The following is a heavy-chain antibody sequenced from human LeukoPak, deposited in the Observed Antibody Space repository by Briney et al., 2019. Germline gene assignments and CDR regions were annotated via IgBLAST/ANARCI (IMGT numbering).Heavy chain of an antibody. D-gene: IGHD6-13*01. V-gene: IGHV3-66*01. Sequence: PGGSLRLSCAASGFTVRSNYMSWVRQAPGKGLEWVSVIYSGGSTYYADSVKGRFTISRDNSKNTLYLQMNSLRAEDTAVYYCASSPGYSSSWAIDYWGQGTLVTVSS. CDR2: IYSGGST. CDR3: ASSPGYSSSWAIDY. CDR1: GFTVRSNY. J-gene: IGHJ4*02.